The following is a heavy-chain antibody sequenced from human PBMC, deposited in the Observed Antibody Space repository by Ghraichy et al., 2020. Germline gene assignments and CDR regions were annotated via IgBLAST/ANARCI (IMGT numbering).Heavy chain of an antibody. V-gene: IGHV4-34*01. J-gene: IGHJ5*02. D-gene: IGHD2-15*01. Sequence: SETLSLTCAVYGGPFGGYYWNLIRQPPGKGLEWIGEIYTTGSTNSNPSLASRITISVDASRKQFSLRLASVTAADTAIYYCARGLYCGGGGCYPQPYSVDPWARGTLVTV. CDR3: ARGLYCGGGGCYPQPYSVDP. CDR2: IYTTGST. CDR1: GGPFGGYY.